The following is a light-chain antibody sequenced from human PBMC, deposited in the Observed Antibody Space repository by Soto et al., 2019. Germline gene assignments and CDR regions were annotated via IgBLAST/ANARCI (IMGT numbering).Light chain of an antibody. CDR1: QSVSSY. J-gene: IGKJ5*01. V-gene: IGKV3-11*01. CDR2: DAS. Sequence: EIVLTQSPATLSLSPGERATLSCRASQSVSSYLAWYPQKPGQAPRLLIYDASNRATGIPARFSGSGSGTDFTLTSSSLEPEDFAVYYCQQRSNWPTITFGQGTRLEIK. CDR3: QQRSNWPTIT.